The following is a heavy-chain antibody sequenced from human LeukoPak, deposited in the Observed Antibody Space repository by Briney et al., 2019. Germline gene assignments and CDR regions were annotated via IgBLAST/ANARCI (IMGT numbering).Heavy chain of an antibody. CDR2: INTNTGNP. CDR1: GYTFTSYA. Sequence: ASVKVSCKASGYTFTSYAMDWVRQAPGQGLEWMGWINTNTGNPTYAQGFTGRFVFSLDTSVSTAYLQISSLKAEDTAVYYCARAPYSSSWYEVKDWFDPWGQGTLVTVSS. D-gene: IGHD6-13*01. CDR3: ARAPYSSSWYEVKDWFDP. J-gene: IGHJ5*02. V-gene: IGHV7-4-1*02.